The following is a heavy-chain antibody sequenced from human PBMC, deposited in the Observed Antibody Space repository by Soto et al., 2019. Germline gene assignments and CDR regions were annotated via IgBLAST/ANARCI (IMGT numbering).Heavy chain of an antibody. Sequence: SETLSLTCTVSGGSISSGGYYWSWIRQHPGKGLEWIGYIYYSGSTYYNPSLKSRVTISVDASKNQFSLKLSSVTAADTAVHYCARGYSSSWSFDPWGQGTLVTVSS. CDR3: ARGYSSSWSFDP. D-gene: IGHD6-13*01. CDR1: GGSISSGGYY. V-gene: IGHV4-31*03. J-gene: IGHJ5*02. CDR2: IYYSGST.